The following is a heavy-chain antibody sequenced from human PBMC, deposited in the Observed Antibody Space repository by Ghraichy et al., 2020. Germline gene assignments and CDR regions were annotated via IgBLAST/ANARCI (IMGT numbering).Heavy chain of an antibody. CDR1: GFTFSTYW. J-gene: IGHJ4*02. Sequence: GGSLRLSCAASGFTFSTYWMTWVRQAPGKGLEWVANIKQDGSEKYYVDSVKGRFTISRDNAKNSLDLQMDSLGAEDTAVYYCARDPAQSGWYLHWGRGTRVTVTS. V-gene: IGHV3-7*03. D-gene: IGHD6-19*01. CDR3: ARDPAQSGWYLH. CDR2: IKQDGSEK.